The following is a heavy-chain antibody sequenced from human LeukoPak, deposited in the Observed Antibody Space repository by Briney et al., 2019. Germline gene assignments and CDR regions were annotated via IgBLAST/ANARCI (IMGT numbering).Heavy chain of an antibody. CDR3: ARGRRKSYYFDY. J-gene: IGHJ4*02. V-gene: IGHV3-48*03. CDR1: GFTFSSYE. Sequence: GGSLRLSXAASGFTFSSYEMNWVRQAPGKGLEWVSYISSSGSTIYYADSVKGRFTISRDNAKNSLYLQMNSLRAEDTAVYYCARGRRKSYYFDYWGQGTLVTVSS. CDR2: ISSSGSTI. D-gene: IGHD1-26*01.